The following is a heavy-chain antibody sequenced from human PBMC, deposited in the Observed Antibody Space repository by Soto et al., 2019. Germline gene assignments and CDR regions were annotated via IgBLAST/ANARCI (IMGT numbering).Heavy chain of an antibody. CDR1: GYTFTSYD. Sequence: ASVKVSCKASGYTFTSYDINWVRQATGQGLEWMGWISAYNGNTNYAQKLQGRVTMTTDTSTSTAYMELRSLRSDDTAVYYCTTSSGSYYFDYWGQGTLVTVSS. CDR3: TTSSGSYYFDY. CDR2: ISAYNGNT. J-gene: IGHJ4*02. V-gene: IGHV1-18*01. D-gene: IGHD3-10*01.